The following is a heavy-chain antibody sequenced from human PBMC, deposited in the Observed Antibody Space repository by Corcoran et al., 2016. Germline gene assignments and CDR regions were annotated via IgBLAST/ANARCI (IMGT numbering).Heavy chain of an antibody. V-gene: IGHV3-7*03. CDR2: IKQDGSEK. J-gene: IGHJ4*02. D-gene: IGHD2-21*01. CDR3: ARTIRYSRGSYL. CDR1: GFPFSSYW. Sequence: EVQLVESGGGLVQPGGSLRLSCAASGFPFSSYWMSWVRQAPGKGLEWVANIKQDGSEKYYVDSVKGRFTISRDNAKNSLYLQMNSLRAEDTAVYYGARTIRYSRGSYLWGQGTLVTVSS.